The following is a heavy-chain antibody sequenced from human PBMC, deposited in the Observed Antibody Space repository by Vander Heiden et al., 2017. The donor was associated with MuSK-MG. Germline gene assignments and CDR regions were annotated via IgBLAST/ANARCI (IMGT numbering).Heavy chain of an antibody. CDR1: GFTFSSYA. V-gene: IGHV3-23*01. CDR3: AKSGRYCSSTSCYYY. J-gene: IGHJ4*02. Sequence: EVQLLESGGGLVQPGGSLSLSCAASGFTFSSYAMSWVGQAPGKGLEWVSAISGSGGSTYYADSVKGRFTISRENSKNTLYLQMNSLRAEDTAVYYCAKSGRYCSSTSCYYYWGQGTLVTVSS. CDR2: ISGSGGST. D-gene: IGHD2-2*01.